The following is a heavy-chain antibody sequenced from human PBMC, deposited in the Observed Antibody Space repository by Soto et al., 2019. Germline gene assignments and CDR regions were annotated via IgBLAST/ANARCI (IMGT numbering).Heavy chain of an antibody. J-gene: IGHJ4*02. V-gene: IGHV1-2*02. CDR2: INPNSGGT. CDR1: GYTFTGYC. CDR3: ARGLPYNWNDVSYFDY. D-gene: IGHD1-1*01. Sequence: ASVKVSCKASGYTFTGYCMQWVRQAPGQGLEWMGWINPNSGGTNYAQKFQGRVTMTTDASISTAYMELSSLSSDDTAVYYCARGLPYNWNDVSYFDYWGQGTLVTVSS.